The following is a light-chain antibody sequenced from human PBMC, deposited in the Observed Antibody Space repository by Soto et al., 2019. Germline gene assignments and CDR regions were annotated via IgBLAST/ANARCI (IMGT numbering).Light chain of an antibody. Sequence: QSVMTQPPSVSAAPGQKVTISCSGSSSNIGGNSVSWYQQLPGTAPKLLIYDDNKRPSGIPDRFSGSKSGTSATLGITGFQTGDEADYYCGSWDSILSAYVLGTGTKVTVL. CDR3: GSWDSILSAYV. V-gene: IGLV1-51*01. J-gene: IGLJ1*01. CDR1: SSNIGGNS. CDR2: DDN.